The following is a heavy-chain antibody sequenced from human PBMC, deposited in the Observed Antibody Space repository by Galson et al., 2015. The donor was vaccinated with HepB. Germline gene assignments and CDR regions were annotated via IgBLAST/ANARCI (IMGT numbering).Heavy chain of an antibody. J-gene: IGHJ3*02. Sequence: SLRLSCAASEFTFSNYGMHWVRQAPGKGLEWVAVISYDGSNKYYADSVKGRSTIPRDNSRYTLYLQMNSLRAEDTAVYYCARGPLEWLFGGDAFDIWGQGTMVTVSS. CDR2: ISYDGSNK. CDR3: ARGPLEWLFGGDAFDI. D-gene: IGHD3-3*01. CDR1: EFTFSNYG. V-gene: IGHV3-30-3*01.